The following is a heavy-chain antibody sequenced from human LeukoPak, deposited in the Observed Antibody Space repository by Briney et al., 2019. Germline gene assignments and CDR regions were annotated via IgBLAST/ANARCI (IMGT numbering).Heavy chain of an antibody. V-gene: IGHV3-74*01. CDR2: ISSDGSTT. Sequence: GGSLRLSCAASGFTFSGYWMPWIRQAPGKGLVWVSRISSDGSTTSYADPVKGRFTISRDNAKNTLYLQMNSLRAEDTAVYYCARRDYFDPWGQGTLVTVPS. D-gene: IGHD4-11*01. CDR1: GFTFSGYW. CDR3: ARRDYFDP. J-gene: IGHJ5*02.